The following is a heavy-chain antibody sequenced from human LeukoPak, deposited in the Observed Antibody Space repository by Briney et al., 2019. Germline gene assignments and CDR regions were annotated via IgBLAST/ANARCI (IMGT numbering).Heavy chain of an antibody. D-gene: IGHD2-21*02. Sequence: PGGSLRLSCAASGFTFSGHSMTWVRQAPGKWLEWVANIKEDGSEKFYVDSVKGRFTISRDNARNSLYLQMNSLRADDTAVYYCARVGQSLDCGGDCYPYWGQGTLVTVSS. CDR3: ARVGQSLDCGGDCYPY. J-gene: IGHJ4*02. CDR2: IKEDGSEK. CDR1: GFTFSGHS. V-gene: IGHV3-7*05.